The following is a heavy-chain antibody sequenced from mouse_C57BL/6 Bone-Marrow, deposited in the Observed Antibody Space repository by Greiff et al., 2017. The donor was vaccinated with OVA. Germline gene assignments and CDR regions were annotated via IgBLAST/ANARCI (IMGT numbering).Heavy chain of an antibody. CDR3: IYYDYGYAMDY. V-gene: IGHV1-15*01. CDR2: IDPETGGT. CDR1: GYTFTDYE. Sequence: ESGAELVRPGASVTLSCKASGYTFTDYEMHWVKQTPVHGLEWIGAIDPETGGTAYNQKFKGKAILTADKSSSTAYMELRSLTSEDSAVYYCIYYDYGYAMDYWGQGTSVTVSS. D-gene: IGHD2-4*01. J-gene: IGHJ4*01.